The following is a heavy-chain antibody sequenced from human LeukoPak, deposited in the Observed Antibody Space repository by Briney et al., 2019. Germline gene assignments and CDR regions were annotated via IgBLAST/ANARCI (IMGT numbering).Heavy chain of an antibody. CDR2: ISSSSSYI. J-gene: IGHJ4*02. CDR1: GFTFSSYS. Sequence: GGSLRLSCAVSGFTFSSYSMNWVRQAPGKGLEWVSSISSSSSYIYYADSVKGRFTISRDNAKNSLSLQMNSLRAEDTAVYYCARDRGANYYGSLNLFDYWGQGTLVTVSS. D-gene: IGHD3-10*01. V-gene: IGHV3-21*01. CDR3: ARDRGANYYGSLNLFDY.